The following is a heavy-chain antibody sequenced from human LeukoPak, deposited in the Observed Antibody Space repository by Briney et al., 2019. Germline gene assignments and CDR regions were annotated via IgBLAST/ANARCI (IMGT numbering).Heavy chain of an antibody. Sequence: GGSLRLSCAASGFTFSSYAMSWVRQAPGKGLEWVSGISGSGGSTYYADSVKGRFTISRDNSKNTLYLQMNSLRAEDTALYYCAKNLGSGKPYYFDYWGQGTLVTVSS. CDR2: ISGSGGST. CDR3: AKNLGSGKPYYFDY. V-gene: IGHV3-23*01. CDR1: GFTFSSYA. J-gene: IGHJ4*02. D-gene: IGHD6-19*01.